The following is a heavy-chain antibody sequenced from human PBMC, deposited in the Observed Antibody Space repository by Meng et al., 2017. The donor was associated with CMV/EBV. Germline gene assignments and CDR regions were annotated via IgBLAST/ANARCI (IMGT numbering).Heavy chain of an antibody. D-gene: IGHD1-26*01. CDR3: AREEWELLLGFNNWFDP. J-gene: IGHJ5*02. Sequence: QVQLVQSGAEVKKPGASVKVSCKASGYTFTSYAMHWVRQAPGQRLEWMGWINAGNGNTKYSQKFQGRVTITRDTSASTAYMELSSLRSEDTAVYYCAREEWELLLGFNNWFDPWGQGTLVTVSS. CDR1: GYTFTSYA. V-gene: IGHV1-3*01. CDR2: INAGNGNT.